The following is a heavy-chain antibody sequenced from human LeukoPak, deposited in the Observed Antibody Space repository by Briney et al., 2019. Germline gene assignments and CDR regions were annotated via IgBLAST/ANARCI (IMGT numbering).Heavy chain of an antibody. J-gene: IGHJ4*02. V-gene: IGHV4-59*01. CDR1: GVSIRGYY. Sequence: PSETLSLTCTVSGVSIRGYYWSWIRQPPGKGLEFIGYIYSSGSTNYNPSLKSRVTISVDTSKNQFSLKLSSVSATDTAVYYCARRARWAQDFDYWGQGTLVTVSS. CDR2: IYSSGST. D-gene: IGHD5-24*01. CDR3: ARRARWAQDFDY.